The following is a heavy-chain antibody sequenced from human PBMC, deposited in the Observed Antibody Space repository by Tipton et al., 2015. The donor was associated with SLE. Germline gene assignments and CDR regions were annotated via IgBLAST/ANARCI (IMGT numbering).Heavy chain of an antibody. J-gene: IGHJ3*02. CDR3: AKDVAGAVARAFDI. CDR2: ISWNSGSI. Sequence: SLRLSCAASGFTVSSNYMSWVRQAPGKGLEWVSGISWNSGSIGYADSVKGRFTISRDNAKNSLYLQMNSLRAEDTALYYCAKDVAGAVARAFDIWGQGTMVTVSS. D-gene: IGHD6-13*01. CDR1: GFTVSSNY. V-gene: IGHV3-9*01.